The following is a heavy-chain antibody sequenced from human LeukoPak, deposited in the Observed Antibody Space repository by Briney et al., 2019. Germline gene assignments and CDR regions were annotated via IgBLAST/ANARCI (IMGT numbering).Heavy chain of an antibody. CDR1: GGSFSGYY. V-gene: IGHV4-34*01. D-gene: IGHD2-2*01. J-gene: IGHJ3*02. CDR3: ARQYCSSTSRRGGAFDI. CDR2: INHSGST. Sequence: SETLSLTCAVYGGSFSGYYWSWIRQPPGKGLEWIGEINHSGSTNYNPSLKSRVTISVDTSKNQFSLKLSSVTAADTAVYYCARQYCSSTSRRGGAFDIWGQGTMVTVSS.